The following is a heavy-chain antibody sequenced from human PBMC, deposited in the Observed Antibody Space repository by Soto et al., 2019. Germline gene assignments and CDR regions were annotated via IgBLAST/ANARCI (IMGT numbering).Heavy chain of an antibody. V-gene: IGHV3-23*01. CDR3: GGHWYNY. D-gene: IGHD1-20*01. Sequence: PGGSLRLSCTASGFTFRNYVMSWVRQAPGRGLEWVSAISVSGGSTFYADSVKGRFIISRDNSKNTLYLQLNSLRAEDTAVYYCGGHWYNYWGQGTLVTVSS. J-gene: IGHJ4*02. CDR2: ISVSGGST. CDR1: GFTFRNYV.